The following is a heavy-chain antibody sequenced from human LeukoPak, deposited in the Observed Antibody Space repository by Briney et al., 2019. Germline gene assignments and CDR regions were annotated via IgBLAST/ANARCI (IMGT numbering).Heavy chain of an antibody. Sequence: SETLSLTCTVSCGSISSYYWSWIRQPPGKGLEWIGYIYTSGSTNYNPSLKSRVTISVDTSKNQFSLKLSSVTAADTAVYYCARCTGPDTYYYDSSGCVFDYWGQGTLVTVSS. CDR2: IYTSGST. CDR3: ARCTGPDTYYYDSSGCVFDY. CDR1: CGSISSYY. D-gene: IGHD3-22*01. V-gene: IGHV4-4*09. J-gene: IGHJ4*02.